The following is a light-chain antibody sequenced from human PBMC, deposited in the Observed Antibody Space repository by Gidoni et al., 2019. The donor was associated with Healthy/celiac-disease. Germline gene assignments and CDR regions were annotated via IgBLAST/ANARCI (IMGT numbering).Light chain of an antibody. CDR3: QQYGSSPQT. CDR1: QRVSSSY. Sequence: EIVLTQSPGTLSLSPGGRATLSCRASQRVSSSYLAWYQQKPGQAPRLLIYGASSRATGIPDRFSGSGSGTDFTLTISRLEPEDFAVYYCQQYGSSPQTFXXXTKVEIK. V-gene: IGKV3-20*01. CDR2: GAS. J-gene: IGKJ1*01.